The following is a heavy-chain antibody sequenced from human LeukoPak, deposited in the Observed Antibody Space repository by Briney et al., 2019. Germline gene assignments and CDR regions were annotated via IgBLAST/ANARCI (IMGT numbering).Heavy chain of an antibody. CDR3: ARAGYSSGHFDP. D-gene: IGHD6-19*01. CDR2: INWDGGST. CDR1: GFTFDDYG. Sequence: PGGSLRLSCAASGFTFDDYGMSWVRQAPGKGLDWVSGINWDGGSTGYADSVKGRFTISRDNAKNSLYLQMNSLRAEDTALYYCARAGYSSGHFDPWGQGTLVTVSS. V-gene: IGHV3-20*04. J-gene: IGHJ5*02.